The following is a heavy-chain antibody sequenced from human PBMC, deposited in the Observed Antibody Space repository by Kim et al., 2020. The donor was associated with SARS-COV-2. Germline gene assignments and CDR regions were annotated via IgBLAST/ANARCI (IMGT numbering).Heavy chain of an antibody. Sequence: PSLKSRFPISVDTSKNQFSLKLSSVTAADTAVYYCARGDFDWSPGWFDPWGQGTLVTVSS. D-gene: IGHD3-9*01. J-gene: IGHJ5*02. CDR3: ARGDFDWSPGWFDP. V-gene: IGHV4-59*09.